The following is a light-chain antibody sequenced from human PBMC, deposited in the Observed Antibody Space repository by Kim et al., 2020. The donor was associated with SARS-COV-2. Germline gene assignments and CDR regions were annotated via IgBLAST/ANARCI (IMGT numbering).Light chain of an antibody. V-gene: IGLV1-44*01. CDR2: CNN. J-gene: IGLJ3*02. Sequence: GQRVTISCSGTSSNIGSNTVNSYQQLPATAPKILIYCNNRRPSGVAARFSGSKSATSASPATSWLQSADEDAYYCAAWDASLNSPVFGGGTQLTVL. CDR1: SSNIGSNT. CDR3: AAWDASLNSPV.